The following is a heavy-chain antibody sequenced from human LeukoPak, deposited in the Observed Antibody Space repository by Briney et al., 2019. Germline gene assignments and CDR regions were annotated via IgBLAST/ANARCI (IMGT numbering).Heavy chain of an antibody. J-gene: IGHJ4*02. V-gene: IGHV3-30*04. CDR2: ISYHGSDQ. CDR1: RFIFSNYT. D-gene: IGHD2-15*01. CDR3: ARQDCSGGSCYLDY. Sequence: GGSLRLSCAASRFIFSNYTMHWVRQAPGKGLDWVAVISYHGSDQYYADSVKGRFTISRDYSKNTLYLQMNSLRTEDTAVYYCARQDCSGGSCYLDYWGQGTLVTVSS.